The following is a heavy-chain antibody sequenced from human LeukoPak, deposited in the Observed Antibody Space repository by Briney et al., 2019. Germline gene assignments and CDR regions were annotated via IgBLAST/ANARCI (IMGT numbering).Heavy chain of an antibody. J-gene: IGHJ4*02. V-gene: IGHV4-38-2*02. CDR1: GYSISNGYY. D-gene: IGHD3-3*01. Sequence: PSETLSLTCTVSGYSISNGYYWGWIRQPPGKGLEWIGSISHRGSTYYNPSLRSRITISLDRPKQKFYLKLTSVTAADTAVYFCARGAEYYAIWRGYAGYSDYWGQGISVTVSS. CDR3: ARGAEYYAIWRGYAGYSDY. CDR2: ISHRGST.